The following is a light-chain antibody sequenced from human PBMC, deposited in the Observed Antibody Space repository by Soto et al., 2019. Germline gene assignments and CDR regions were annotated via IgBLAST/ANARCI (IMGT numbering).Light chain of an antibody. V-gene: IGKV3-20*01. CDR1: QSVISSY. Sequence: EVVLTQSPGSLSLSPGERATLSCRASQSVISSYLAWYQQKPGQAPRLLIYGASSRATGIPDRFSGSGSGTDFTLTISRLEPEDCAVYSCQQYNNWPRWTFGQGTKVDIK. CDR3: QQYNNWPRWT. CDR2: GAS. J-gene: IGKJ1*01.